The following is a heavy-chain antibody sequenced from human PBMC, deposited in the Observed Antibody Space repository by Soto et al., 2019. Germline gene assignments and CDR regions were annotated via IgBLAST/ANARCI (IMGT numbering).Heavy chain of an antibody. Sequence: GGSLRLSCAASGFTFSDYYMSWIRQAPGKGLEWVSYISSSSYTNYADSVKGRFTISRDNAKNSLYLQMNSLRAEDTAVYYCARRQLLRVNDAFDIWGQGTMVTVSS. J-gene: IGHJ3*02. D-gene: IGHD6-6*01. V-gene: IGHV3-11*06. CDR2: ISSSSYT. CDR3: ARRQLLRVNDAFDI. CDR1: GFTFSDYY.